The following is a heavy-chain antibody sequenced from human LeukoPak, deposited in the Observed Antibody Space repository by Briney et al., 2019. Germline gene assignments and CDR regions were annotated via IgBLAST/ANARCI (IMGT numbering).Heavy chain of an antibody. CDR1: GYTFTSYA. D-gene: IGHD2-2*01. CDR3: ARAWDDIVVVPAAYDLRYYYGMDV. V-gene: IGHV1-3*01. Sequence: ASVKVSCKASGYTFTSYAMHWVRQAPGQRLEWMGWINAGNGNTKYSQKFQGRVTITRDTSASTAYMELSGLRSEDTAVYYCARAWDDIVVVPAAYDLRYYYGMDVWGQGTTVTVSS. CDR2: INAGNGNT. J-gene: IGHJ6*02.